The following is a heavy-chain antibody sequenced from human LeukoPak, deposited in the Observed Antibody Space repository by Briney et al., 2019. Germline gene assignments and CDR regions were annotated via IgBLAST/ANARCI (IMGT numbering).Heavy chain of an antibody. CDR2: INSAGSSA. Sequence: GGSLRLSCAASGFTFSSYWIHWVRQTPGKGLVWVSRINSAGSSATYADSVNGRFTTSRDNAKNTLYLQMNSLRAEDTAVYYCARDREALGYFDLWGRGTLVTVSS. V-gene: IGHV3-74*01. D-gene: IGHD1-26*01. CDR1: GFTFSSYW. J-gene: IGHJ2*01. CDR3: ARDREALGYFDL.